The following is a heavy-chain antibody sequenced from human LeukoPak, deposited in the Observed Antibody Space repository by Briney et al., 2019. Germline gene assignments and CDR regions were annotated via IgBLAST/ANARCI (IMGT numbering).Heavy chain of an antibody. CDR3: ARQRYYDSRVYYFDY. J-gene: IGHJ4*02. CDR2: IYPGDSDT. Sequence: GESLKISCKGSGYSFTSYWIGWVRQMPGKGLEWMGIIYPGDSDTRHSPSFQGQVTISADKSISTAYLQWSSLKASDTAMYYCARQRYYDSRVYYFDYWGQGTLVTVSS. CDR1: GYSFTSYW. D-gene: IGHD3-22*01. V-gene: IGHV5-51*01.